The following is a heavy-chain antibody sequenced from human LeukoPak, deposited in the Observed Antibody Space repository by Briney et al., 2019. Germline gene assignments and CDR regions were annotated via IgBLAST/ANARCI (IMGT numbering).Heavy chain of an antibody. D-gene: IGHD6-13*01. CDR3: ASIAAAGTAFDI. CDR1: GFTFSSYS. CDR2: ISSSSSYI. J-gene: IGHJ3*02. V-gene: IGHV3-21*01. Sequence: GGSLRLSCAASGFTFSSYSMNWVRQAPGKGLEWVSSISSSSSYIYCADSVKGRFTISRDNAKNSLYLQMNSLRAEDTAVYYCASIAAAGTAFDIWGQGTMVTVSS.